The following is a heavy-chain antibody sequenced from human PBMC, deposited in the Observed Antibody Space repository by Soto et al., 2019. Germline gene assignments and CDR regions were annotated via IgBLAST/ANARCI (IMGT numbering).Heavy chain of an antibody. V-gene: IGHV1-69*01. J-gene: IGHJ6*02. CDR3: ARDRNRIAAAYYGMDV. CDR2: IIPIFGTA. CDR1: GGTFSSYA. D-gene: IGHD6-13*01. Sequence: QVQLVQSGAEVKKPGSSVRVSCKASGGTFSSYAISWVRQAPGQGLEWMGGIIPIFGTANYAQKFQGRVTITADESTSTAYMELSSLRSEDTAVYYCARDRNRIAAAYYGMDVWGQGTTVTVSS.